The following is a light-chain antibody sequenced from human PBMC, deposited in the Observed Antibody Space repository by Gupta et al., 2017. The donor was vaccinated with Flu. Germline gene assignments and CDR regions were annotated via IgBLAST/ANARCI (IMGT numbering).Light chain of an antibody. J-gene: IGKJ2*01. CDR2: GAS. Sequence: EILMLHFLPWLPVSPGERATLSCRASQSVTSNVAWYQQNLGQAPRILIYGASTRATGIPARFSGSGSGTEFTLTISSLQSEDFAVYYCQQYNNWPPDTFGQGTKLEIK. CDR1: QSVTSN. CDR3: QQYNNWPPDT. V-gene: IGKV3-15*01.